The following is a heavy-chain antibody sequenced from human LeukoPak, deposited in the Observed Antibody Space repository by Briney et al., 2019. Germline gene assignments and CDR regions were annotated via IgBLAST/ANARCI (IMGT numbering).Heavy chain of an antibody. D-gene: IGHD5-18*01. CDR2: INHSGST. CDR3: ARAQTSRRGYSYGYRY. Sequence: SETLSLTCAVYGGSFSGYYWSWIRQPPGKGLEWIGEINHSGSTNYNPSLKSRVTISVDTSKNQFSLKLSSVTAADTAVYYCARAQTSRRGYSYGYRYWGQGTLVTVSS. J-gene: IGHJ4*02. CDR1: GGSFSGYY. V-gene: IGHV4-34*01.